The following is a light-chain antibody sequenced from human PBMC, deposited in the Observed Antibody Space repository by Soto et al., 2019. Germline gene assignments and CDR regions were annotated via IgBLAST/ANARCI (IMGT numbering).Light chain of an antibody. CDR3: SSYTTSSTVV. CDR1: SSDVGGYNY. Sequence: QSALTQPASVSGSPGQSITISCIGTSSDVGGYNYVSWYQQHPGEAPKLMIYEVSNRPSGVSNRFSGSKSGTTASLTISGLQAEDEADYYCSSYTTSSTVVFGGGTKVTVL. V-gene: IGLV2-14*01. CDR2: EVS. J-gene: IGLJ2*01.